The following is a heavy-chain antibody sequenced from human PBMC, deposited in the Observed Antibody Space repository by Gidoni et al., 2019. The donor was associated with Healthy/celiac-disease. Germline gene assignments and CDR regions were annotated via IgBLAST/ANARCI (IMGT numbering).Heavy chain of an antibody. Sequence: QLQLQESGPGLVKPSETLSLTCTVSGGSISSSSYYGGWPRQPPGKGLEWIGSIYYSGSTYYNPSLKSRVTISVDTSKNQFSLKLSSVTAADTAVYYCASRVESGSGDVFDYWGQGTLVTVSS. CDR2: IYYSGST. CDR1: GGSISSSSYY. J-gene: IGHJ4*02. CDR3: ASRVESGSGDVFDY. D-gene: IGHD2-21*02. V-gene: IGHV4-39*07.